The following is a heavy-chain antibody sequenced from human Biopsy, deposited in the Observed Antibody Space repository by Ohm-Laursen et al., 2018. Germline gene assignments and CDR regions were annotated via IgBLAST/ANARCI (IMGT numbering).Heavy chain of an antibody. CDR3: ATGPYYDTRFYHNVRPFDF. D-gene: IGHD3-16*01. Sequence: GSSVKVSCKVSGYTLTELSIHWVRQTGGKGLEWMGGFDREERKTVYAEKFQGRVTMTEDTSTDTVYMEVTSLRSDDTAVYYCATGPYYDTRFYHNVRPFDFWGQGTLVTVSS. CDR2: FDREERKT. CDR1: GYTLTELS. J-gene: IGHJ4*02. V-gene: IGHV1-24*01.